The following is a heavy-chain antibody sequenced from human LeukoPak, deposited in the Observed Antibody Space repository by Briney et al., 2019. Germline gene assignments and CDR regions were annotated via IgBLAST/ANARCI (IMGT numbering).Heavy chain of an antibody. Sequence: GASVKVSCKASGYTFTGHYMHWVRQAPGQGLEWMGWINPNSGGTNYAQKFQGRVTMTRDTSISTAYMELSRLRSDDTAAYYCARHQSTIWPAFDYWGQGTLVTVSS. D-gene: IGHD3-3*01. V-gene: IGHV1-2*02. J-gene: IGHJ4*02. CDR3: ARHQSTIWPAFDY. CDR2: INPNSGGT. CDR1: GYTFTGHY.